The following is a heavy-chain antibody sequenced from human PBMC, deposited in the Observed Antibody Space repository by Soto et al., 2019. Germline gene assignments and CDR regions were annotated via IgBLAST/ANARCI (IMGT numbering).Heavy chain of an antibody. Sequence: GGSLRLSCAASGFTFSSYAMSWVRQAPGKGLEWVSAISGSGGSTYYTDSVKGRFTISSDNYKNTLYLQMNSLRAEDTAVYYCAKGAVAAAGTNYWGQGTLVTVSS. V-gene: IGHV3-23*01. J-gene: IGHJ4*02. CDR1: GFTFSSYA. D-gene: IGHD6-13*01. CDR2: ISGSGGST. CDR3: AKGAVAAAGTNY.